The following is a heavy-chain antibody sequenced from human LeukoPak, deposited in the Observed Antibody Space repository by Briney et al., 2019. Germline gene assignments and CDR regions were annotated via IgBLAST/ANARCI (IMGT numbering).Heavy chain of an antibody. D-gene: IGHD2-2*01. CDR1: GGTFSSYA. CDR3: ARSDIVVVPAARADAFDI. Sequence: ASVKVSCKASGGTFSSYAISWVRQAPGQGLEWMGGIIPIFGTANYAQKLQGRVTITADKSTSTAYMELSSLRSEDTAVYYCARSDIVVVPAARADAFDIWGQGTMVTVSS. V-gene: IGHV1-69*06. CDR2: IIPIFGTA. J-gene: IGHJ3*02.